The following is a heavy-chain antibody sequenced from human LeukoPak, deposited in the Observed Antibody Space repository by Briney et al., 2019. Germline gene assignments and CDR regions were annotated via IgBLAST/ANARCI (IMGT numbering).Heavy chain of an antibody. CDR1: DGAIAVYS. CDR2: IYYSGDT. CDR3: VRGPYGSGISNWFDP. D-gene: IGHD3-10*01. Sequence: SETLSLTCTVSDGAIAVYSWSCIRQAPGKGLEWIGYIYYSGDTNYNPSLQSRVTVSVDTSKNQFSLKLTSGSAADTAVYYCVRGPYGSGISNWFDPWGEGTQVIVSS. J-gene: IGHJ5*02. V-gene: IGHV4-59*01.